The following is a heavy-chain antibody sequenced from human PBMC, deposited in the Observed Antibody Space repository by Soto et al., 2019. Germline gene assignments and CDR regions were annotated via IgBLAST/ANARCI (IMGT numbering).Heavy chain of an antibody. J-gene: IGHJ6*02. CDR1: GGSFSGYC. D-gene: IGHD3-10*01. V-gene: IGHV4-34*01. CDR3: ARGHTYYYGSGSLPSHSYYYYYGMDV. CDR2: IDHSGST. Sequence: PSETLSLTCAVYGGSFSGYCWSWIRQPPGKGLEWIGEIDHSGSTNYNPSLKSRVTISVDTSKNQFSLKLSSVTAADTAVYYCARGHTYYYGSGSLPSHSYYYYYGMDVWGQGTTVTVS.